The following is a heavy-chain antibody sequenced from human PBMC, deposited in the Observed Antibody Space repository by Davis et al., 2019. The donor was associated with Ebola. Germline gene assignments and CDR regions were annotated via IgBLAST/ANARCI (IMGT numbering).Heavy chain of an antibody. J-gene: IGHJ4*02. CDR2: IKQDGSEK. CDR3: ARDPHNRNYWDY. Sequence: GESLKISCAASGFTFSSYWMSWVRQAPGKGLEWVANIKQDGSEKYYVDSVKGRFTISRDNAKNSLYLQMNSLRAEDTAGYYCARDPHNRNYWDYWGQGTLVTVSS. CDR1: GFTFSSYW. V-gene: IGHV3-7*01. D-gene: IGHD3-16*01.